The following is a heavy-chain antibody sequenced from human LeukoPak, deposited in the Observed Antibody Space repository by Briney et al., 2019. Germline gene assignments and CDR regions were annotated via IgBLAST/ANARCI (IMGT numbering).Heavy chain of an antibody. CDR1: GYTFTSYA. V-gene: IGHV1-3*03. J-gene: IGHJ4*02. CDR3: ARERGEFGGSYFLDY. Sequence: GASVKVSCKASGYTFTSYAVHWVRRAPGQSLEWMGYINDGDGNTKYSQEFQGRVTITRDTSASIVYMELSSLRFEDMAFYYCARERGEFGGSYFLDYWGQGTLVTVSS. CDR2: INDGDGNT. D-gene: IGHD1-26*01.